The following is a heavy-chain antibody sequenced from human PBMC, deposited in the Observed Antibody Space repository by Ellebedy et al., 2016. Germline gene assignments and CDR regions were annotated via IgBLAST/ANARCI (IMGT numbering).Heavy chain of an antibody. V-gene: IGHV3-23*01. CDR3: AKDGGPFDY. CDR2: ISGSGGST. J-gene: IGHJ4*02. CDR1: GFTFDDYA. Sequence: GESLKISXAASGFTFDDYAMSWVRQAPGKGLEWVSAISGSGGSTYYADSVKGRFTISRDNSKNTLYLQMKSLRAEDTAVYYCAKDGGPFDYWGQGTLVTVSS. D-gene: IGHD3-16*01.